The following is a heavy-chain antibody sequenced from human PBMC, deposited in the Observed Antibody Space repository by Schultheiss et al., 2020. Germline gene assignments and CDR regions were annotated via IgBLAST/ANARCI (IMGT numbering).Heavy chain of an antibody. CDR1: GGSFSGYY. V-gene: IGHV4-34*01. D-gene: IGHD4-17*01. J-gene: IGHJ4*02. CDR2: INHSGST. Sequence: SATLSLTCAVYGGSFSGYYWSWIRQPPGKGLEWIGEINHSGSTNYNPSLKSRVTISVDTSKNRFSLKLSSVTAADTAVYYCARTEQSTVTIDYWGQGTLVTVSS. CDR3: ARTEQSTVTIDY.